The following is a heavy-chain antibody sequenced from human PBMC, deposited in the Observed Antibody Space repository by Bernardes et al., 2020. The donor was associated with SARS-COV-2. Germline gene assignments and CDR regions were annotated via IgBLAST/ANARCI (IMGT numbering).Heavy chain of an antibody. D-gene: IGHD2-15*01. CDR2: INPDGSTT. Sequence: GGSLRLPCAASWFTFRSYWLHWVRPAPGEGVVWVSRINPDGSTTNYADSVKGRFTISRDNARNTVYLQMNSLRAEDTAVYYCGRGYCSGGTCYGFWFDPWGQGTLVTVSS. J-gene: IGHJ5*02. CDR3: GRGYCSGGTCYGFWFDP. V-gene: IGHV3-74*01. CDR1: WFTFRSYW.